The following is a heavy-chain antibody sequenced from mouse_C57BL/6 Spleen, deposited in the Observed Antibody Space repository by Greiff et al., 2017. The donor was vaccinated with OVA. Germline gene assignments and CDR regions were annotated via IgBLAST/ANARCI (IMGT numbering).Heavy chain of an antibody. D-gene: IGHD2-4*01. CDR1: GYAFSSSW. CDR2: IYPGDGDT. CDR3: ARCGDYDEYF. V-gene: IGHV1-82*01. J-gene: IGHJ2*01. Sequence: VKLMESGPELVKPGASVKISCKASGYAFSSSWMNWVKQRPGKGLEWIGRIYPGDGDTNYNGKFKGKATLTADKSSSTAYMQLSSLTSEDSAVYFCARCGDYDEYFWGQGTTLTVSS.